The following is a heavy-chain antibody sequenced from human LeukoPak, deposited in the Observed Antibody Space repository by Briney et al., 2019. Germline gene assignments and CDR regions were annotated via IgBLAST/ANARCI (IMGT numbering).Heavy chain of an antibody. CDR3: ARAPVTVKDSFDI. D-gene: IGHD4-11*01. CDR1: GGSINNYY. Sequence: SETLSLSCAVSGGSINNYYWSWIRQPAGKGLEWLGRIFTSGSTNYNASLKSRVTMSVDTSKNQFSLKLRSMTAADTAVYYCARAPVTVKDSFDIWGQGTMVTVSS. V-gene: IGHV4-4*07. CDR2: IFTSGST. J-gene: IGHJ3*02.